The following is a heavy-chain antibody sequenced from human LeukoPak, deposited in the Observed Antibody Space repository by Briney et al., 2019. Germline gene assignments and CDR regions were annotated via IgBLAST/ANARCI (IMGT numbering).Heavy chain of an antibody. Sequence: GGSLRLSCAASEFTVSSNYMSWVRQAPGKGLEWVSVIYSGGSTYYADSVKGRFTISRDNSKNTLYLQMNSLRAEDTAVYYCARVLYVWGSYRFDYWGQGTLVTVSS. V-gene: IGHV3-66*01. D-gene: IGHD3-16*02. CDR1: EFTVSSNY. CDR2: IYSGGST. J-gene: IGHJ4*02. CDR3: ARVLYVWGSYRFDY.